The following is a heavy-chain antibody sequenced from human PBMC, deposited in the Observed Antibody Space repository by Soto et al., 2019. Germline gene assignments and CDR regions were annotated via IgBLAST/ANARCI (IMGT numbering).Heavy chain of an antibody. CDR2: INPNSGGT. Sequence: QVQLVQSGAEVKKPGASVKVSCKASGYTFTGYYMHWVRQAPGQGLEWMGWINPNSGGTNYAQKFQGWVTMTRDTSISTAYMELSRLRSDDTTVYYCARDPAAAGGWYFDYWGQGTLVTVSS. CDR3: ARDPAAAGGWYFDY. D-gene: IGHD6-13*01. CDR1: GYTFTGYY. J-gene: IGHJ4*02. V-gene: IGHV1-2*04.